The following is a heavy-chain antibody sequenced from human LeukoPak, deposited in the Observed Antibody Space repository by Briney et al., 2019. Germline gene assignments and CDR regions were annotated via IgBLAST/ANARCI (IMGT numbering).Heavy chain of an antibody. J-gene: IGHJ4*02. CDR3: ARDLAGGIAVAGTGIDY. CDR2: INSDGSST. Sequence: PGGSLRLSCAASGFTFSSYWMHWVRQAPGKGLVWVSRINSDGSSTSYAASVKGRFTISRDNAKNTLYLQMNSLRAEDTAVYYCARDLAGGIAVAGTGIDYWGQGTLVTVSS. CDR1: GFTFSSYW. V-gene: IGHV3-74*01. D-gene: IGHD6-19*01.